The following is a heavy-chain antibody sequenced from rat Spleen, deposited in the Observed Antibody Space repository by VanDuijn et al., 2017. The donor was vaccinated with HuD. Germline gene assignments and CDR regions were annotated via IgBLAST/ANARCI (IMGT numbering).Heavy chain of an antibody. D-gene: IGHD1-11*01. J-gene: IGHJ2*01. Sequence: EVQLVESGGGLVQPGRSLKLSCAVSGFTFSDYAMAWVRQAPKKGLEWVAYISYDGDTTNYRDSVKGRFTISRNNAKSTLYLQMDSLRSEDTATYYCTTANNGGFSELYYFDYWGQGVMVTVSS. V-gene: IGHV5-20*01. CDR1: GFTFSDYA. CDR2: ISYDGDTT. CDR3: TTANNGGFSELYYFDY.